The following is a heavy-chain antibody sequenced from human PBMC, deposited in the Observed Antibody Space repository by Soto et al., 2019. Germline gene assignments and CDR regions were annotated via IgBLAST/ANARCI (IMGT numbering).Heavy chain of an antibody. CDR3: ARGSIAVAGRNQLDY. Sequence: QVQLVQSGPEVKKTGASVKVSCRASGYFFTSYAIHWVRQAPGPRLEWRGWINAANGHTTYSQNFQGRVIITRDTSANTVYVEVSSLKSGDTAVYYCARGSIAVAGRNQLDYWGQGTRVTVFS. D-gene: IGHD6-19*01. J-gene: IGHJ4*02. CDR1: GYFFTSYA. CDR2: INAANGHT. V-gene: IGHV1-3*01.